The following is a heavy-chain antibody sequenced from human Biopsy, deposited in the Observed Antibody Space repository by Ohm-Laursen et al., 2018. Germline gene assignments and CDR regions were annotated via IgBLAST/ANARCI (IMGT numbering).Heavy chain of an antibody. Sequence: SLRLSCSASGFDFSDFYMSWIRQAPGKGLEWISYISAAGPAMFYADSVRGRFTISRDNANNLLYLQMDSLRAEDTAVYHCARRRPIDYWGQGILVTVSS. V-gene: IGHV3-11*01. CDR3: ARRRPIDY. J-gene: IGHJ4*02. CDR2: ISAAGPAM. CDR1: GFDFSDFY.